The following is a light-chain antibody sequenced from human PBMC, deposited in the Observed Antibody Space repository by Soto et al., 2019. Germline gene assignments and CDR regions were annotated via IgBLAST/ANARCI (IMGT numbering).Light chain of an antibody. CDR3: QPYDNLPLT. V-gene: IGKV1-33*01. J-gene: IGKJ4*01. Sequence: DIQMTQSPSSLSASVGDRVTITCQASQDISNYLNWYQQKPGKAPKLLIYDASHLETGVPSRFSGSGAGTDFTFTISSLQPEDIATYYCQPYDNLPLTFGGGTKVEIK. CDR2: DAS. CDR1: QDISNY.